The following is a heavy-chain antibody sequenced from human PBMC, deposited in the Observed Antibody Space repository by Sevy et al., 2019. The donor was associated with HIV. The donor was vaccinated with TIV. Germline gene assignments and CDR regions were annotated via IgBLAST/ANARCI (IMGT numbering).Heavy chain of an antibody. J-gene: IGHJ4*02. Sequence: GGSLRLSCAASGFAFYEYSMSWIRQAPGKGLEWVATLSFGCGKINYADSVKGRFTISRDNSKNSFYLQMDNLRVEDTALYHCAREACFRPNDYFGQGTLVTVSA. V-gene: IGHV3-23*01. CDR3: AREACFRPNDY. CDR1: GFAFYEYS. CDR2: LSFGCGKI.